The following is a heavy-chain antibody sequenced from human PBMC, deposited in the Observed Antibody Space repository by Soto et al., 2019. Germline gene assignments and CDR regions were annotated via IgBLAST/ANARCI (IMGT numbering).Heavy chain of an antibody. CDR2: IIPIFGTA. J-gene: IGHJ4*02. CDR3: ARNIAAAAGTPFDY. Sequence: QVQLVQSGAEVKKPGSSVKVSCKASGGTFSSYAISWVRQAPGQGLEWMGGIIPIFGTANYAQKFQGRVTVTAAKSASTAYMELRSLRSDDTAVYYCARNIAAAAGTPFDYWGQGTLVTVSS. D-gene: IGHD6-13*01. CDR1: GGTFSSYA. V-gene: IGHV1-69*06.